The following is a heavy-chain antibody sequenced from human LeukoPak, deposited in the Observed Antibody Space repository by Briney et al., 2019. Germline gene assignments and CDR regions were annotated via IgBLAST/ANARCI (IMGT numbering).Heavy chain of an antibody. J-gene: IGHJ4*02. CDR1: GFTFSSYA. D-gene: IGHD3-10*01. Sequence: GGSLRLSCAASGFTFSSYAMSWVRQAPGKGLEWVSGISGSGGNTYYADSVKGRFTVSRDNSKNTLYLQMNSLRAEDTAVYYCAKETFYYGSGSFMGYWGQGTLITVSS. V-gene: IGHV3-23*01. CDR2: ISGSGGNT. CDR3: AKETFYYGSGSFMGY.